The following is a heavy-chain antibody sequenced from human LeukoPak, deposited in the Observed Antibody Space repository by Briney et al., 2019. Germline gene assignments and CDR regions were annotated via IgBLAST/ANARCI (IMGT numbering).Heavy chain of an antibody. CDR2: ISSDGSST. D-gene: IGHD1-26*01. CDR1: GFTFSSYW. CDR3: ARGYSGSYRVDY. J-gene: IGHJ4*02. Sequence: GGSLRLSCAAYGFTFSSYWMHWVRQAPGKGLVWVSRISSDGSSTTYADSVKGRFTISRDNAKNTLYLQMNSLRAEDTAVYYCARGYSGSYRVDYWGQGTLVTVSS. V-gene: IGHV3-74*01.